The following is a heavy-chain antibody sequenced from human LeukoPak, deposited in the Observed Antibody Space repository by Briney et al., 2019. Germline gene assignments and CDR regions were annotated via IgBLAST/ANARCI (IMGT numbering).Heavy chain of an antibody. J-gene: IGHJ6*02. CDR1: GYTFTGYY. V-gene: IGHV1-8*02. D-gene: IGHD5-24*01. CDR3: AGGGRDGYNSAGMGV. Sequence: ASVKVSCKASGYTFTGYYMHWVRQAPGQGLEWMGWMNPNSGNTGYAQKFQGRVTMTRNTSISTAYMELSSLRSEDTAVYYCAGGGRDGYNSAGMGVWGQGTTVTVSS. CDR2: MNPNSGNT.